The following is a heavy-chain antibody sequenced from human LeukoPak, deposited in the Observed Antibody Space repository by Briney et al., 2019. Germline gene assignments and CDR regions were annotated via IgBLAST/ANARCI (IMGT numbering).Heavy chain of an antibody. D-gene: IGHD6-19*01. CDR2: IYPGDSDT. Sequence: GESLKISCKGSGYSFTSYRIGWVRQMPGIGLEWMGIIYPGDSDTRYSPSFQGQVTISADKSISTAYLQWSSLKASDTAMYYCARQGYSSGWSQYYFDYWGQGTLVTVSS. J-gene: IGHJ4*02. V-gene: IGHV5-51*01. CDR3: ARQGYSSGWSQYYFDY. CDR1: GYSFTSYR.